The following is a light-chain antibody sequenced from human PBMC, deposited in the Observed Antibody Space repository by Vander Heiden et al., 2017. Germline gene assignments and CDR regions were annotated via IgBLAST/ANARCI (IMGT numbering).Light chain of an antibody. CDR2: GDT. CDR1: SLTAYY. Sequence: SSELTQVPAVSVALGQTVRIACQGDSLTAYYVSWYQQKPGQAPALVLYGDTNRPSGIPDRFSGSSSGISASLTITGAQAEDEADYYCASRDRSGKRLLFGGGTKLTVL. CDR3: ASRDRSGKRLL. V-gene: IGLV3-19*01. J-gene: IGLJ2*01.